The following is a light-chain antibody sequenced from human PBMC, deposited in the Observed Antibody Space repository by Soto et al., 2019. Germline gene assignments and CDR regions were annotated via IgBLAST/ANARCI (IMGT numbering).Light chain of an antibody. CDR2: AAS. V-gene: IGKV1-39*01. J-gene: IGKJ1*01. CDR3: QQSYSTPRT. CDR1: QSISNY. Sequence: DIQMTQSPSSLSASVGDRVTITCRASQSISNYLNWYQQKPGKAPKLLMYAASSLQSGVPSRFGGSGSGTDFTLTIGSLQPEDFATYYCQQSYSTPRTFGQGTKVEIK.